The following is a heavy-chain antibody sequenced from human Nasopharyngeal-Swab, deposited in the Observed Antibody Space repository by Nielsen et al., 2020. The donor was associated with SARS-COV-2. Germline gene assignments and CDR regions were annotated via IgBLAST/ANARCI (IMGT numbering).Heavy chain of an antibody. D-gene: IGHD4-23*01. Sequence: GESLKISCAASGFTVSSNYMSWVRQAPGKGLEWVSVIYSGGSTYYADSVKGRFTISRHNSKNTLYLQMNSLRAEDTAVYYCAKAHGGGFYYYYMDVWGKGTTVTVSS. CDR3: AKAHGGGFYYYYMDV. CDR1: GFTVSSNY. CDR2: IYSGGST. V-gene: IGHV3-53*04. J-gene: IGHJ6*03.